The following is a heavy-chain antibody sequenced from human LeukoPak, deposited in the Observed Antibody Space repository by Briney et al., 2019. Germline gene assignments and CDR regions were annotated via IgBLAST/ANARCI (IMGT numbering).Heavy chain of an antibody. D-gene: IGHD6-6*01. CDR2: IYPGDSDT. CDR1: GYSFTSYW. V-gene: IGHV5-51*01. J-gene: IGHJ5*02. Sequence: GESLKISCKGSGYSFTSYWIGWVRQMPGKGLECMGIIYPGDSDTRYSPSFQGQVTISADKSISTAYLQWSSLKASDTAMYYCARTYSSSSGTYNWFDPWGQGTLVTVSS. CDR3: ARTYSSSSGTYNWFDP.